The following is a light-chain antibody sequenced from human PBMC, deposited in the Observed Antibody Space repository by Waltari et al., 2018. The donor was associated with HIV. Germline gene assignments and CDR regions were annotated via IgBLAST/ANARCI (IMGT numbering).Light chain of an antibody. CDR2: KAS. CDR3: QQYTIYSYT. J-gene: IGKJ2*01. V-gene: IGKV1-5*03. Sequence: DIQMTQSPSTLSASVGDRVPITCRASQNIDNWLAWYQQKPGKAPKLLISKASDLESGVPSRISGSGFGTEFTLTISSLQPDDFATYYCQQYTIYSYTFGQGTKLEI. CDR1: QNIDNW.